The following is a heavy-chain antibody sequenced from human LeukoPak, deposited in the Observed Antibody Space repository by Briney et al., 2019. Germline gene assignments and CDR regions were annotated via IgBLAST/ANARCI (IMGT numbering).Heavy chain of an antibody. CDR2: IYTSGST. Sequence: PSETLSLTCTVSGGSISSGSYYWSWIRQPAGKGLEWIGRIYTSGSTNYNPSLKSRVTISVDTSKNQFSLKLSSVTAADTAVYYCARDSLSTIAVASPRGAFDIWGQGTMVTVSS. J-gene: IGHJ3*02. D-gene: IGHD6-19*01. CDR1: GGSISSGSYY. V-gene: IGHV4-61*02. CDR3: ARDSLSTIAVASPRGAFDI.